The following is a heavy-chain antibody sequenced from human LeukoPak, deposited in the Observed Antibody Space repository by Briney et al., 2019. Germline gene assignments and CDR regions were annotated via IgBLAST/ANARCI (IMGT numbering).Heavy chain of an antibody. CDR3: ARGASRYYYYYYMDV. J-gene: IGHJ6*03. Sequence: SETLSLTCTVSGGSINSYYWSWIRQPPGKGLEWIGYIYYSGSTNYNPSLKSRVTISVDTSKNQFSLKLSSVTAADTAVYYCARGASRYYYYYYMDVWGKGTTVTVSS. CDR2: IYYSGST. CDR1: GGSINSYY. V-gene: IGHV4-59*01.